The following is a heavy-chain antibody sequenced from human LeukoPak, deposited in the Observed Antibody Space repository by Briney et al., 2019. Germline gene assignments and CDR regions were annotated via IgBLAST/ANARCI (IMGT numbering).Heavy chain of an antibody. V-gene: IGHV3-23*01. Sequence: GGSLRLSCAASGFIFSSYSMSWVRQAPGKGLEWVSVITGSGGNTYYADSVKGRFTISKDNSKNTVYLQMSSLRVDDTAVYYCAKAASSSWPSYYYGMDAWGQGTTVTVSS. D-gene: IGHD6-13*01. CDR1: GFIFSSYS. CDR3: AKAASSSWPSYYYGMDA. J-gene: IGHJ6*02. CDR2: ITGSGGNT.